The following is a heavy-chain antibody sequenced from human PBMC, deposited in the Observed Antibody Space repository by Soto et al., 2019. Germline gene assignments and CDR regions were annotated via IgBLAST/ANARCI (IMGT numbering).Heavy chain of an antibody. D-gene: IGHD6-13*01. CDR1: GFTFSSYA. J-gene: IGHJ4*02. V-gene: IGHV3-23*01. CDR2: ISGSGGST. CDR3: AKDHPAILQQLSNYFDY. Sequence: GGSLRLSCAASGFTFSSYAMSWVRQAPGKGLEWVSAISGSGGSTYYADSVKGRFTISRDNSKNTLYLQMNSLRAEDTAVYYCAKDHPAILQQLSNYFDYWGQGTLVTVSS.